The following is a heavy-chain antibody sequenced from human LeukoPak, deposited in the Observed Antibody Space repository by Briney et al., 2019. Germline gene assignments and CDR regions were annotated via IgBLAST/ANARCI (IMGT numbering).Heavy chain of an antibody. J-gene: IGHJ5*02. V-gene: IGHV4-39*07. D-gene: IGHD2-2*01. Sequence: PSETLSLTCTVSGGSISSSSYYWGWIRQPPGKGLEWIGSIYYSGSTNYNPSLKSRVTISVDTSKNQFSLKLSSVTAADTAVYYCARDNVGNYQLLSYNWFDPWGQGTLVTVSS. CDR3: ARDNVGNYQLLSYNWFDP. CDR2: IYYSGST. CDR1: GGSISSSSYY.